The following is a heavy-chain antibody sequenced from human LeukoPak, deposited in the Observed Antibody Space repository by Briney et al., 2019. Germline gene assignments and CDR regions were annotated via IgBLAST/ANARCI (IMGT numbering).Heavy chain of an antibody. CDR1: TLTFSSDA. D-gene: IGHD5-24*01. CDR2: ISGNGGST. Sequence: GGSLRLSCAASTLTFSSDAMHWVRQAPGKGLEYVSAISGNGGSTYYANSVKGRFTISRDNSKNTLYLQMDSLRAEDMAVYYCARGGRWLQLIWYFDLWGRGTLVTVSS. V-gene: IGHV3-64*01. CDR3: ARGGRWLQLIWYFDL. J-gene: IGHJ2*01.